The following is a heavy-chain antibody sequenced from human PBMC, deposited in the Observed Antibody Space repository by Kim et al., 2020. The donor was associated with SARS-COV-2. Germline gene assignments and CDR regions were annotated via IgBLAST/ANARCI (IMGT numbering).Heavy chain of an antibody. Sequence: GGSLRLSCAASGFTFDDYAMHWVRQGPGKGLEWVSLISGDGGTTYYADSVKGRFTIPRDNSKNSLYLQMDSLRTEDSALYYCAKDMEDSSSWYYFDYWG. V-gene: IGHV3-43*02. CDR2: ISGDGGTT. CDR3: AKDMEDSSSWYYFDY. CDR1: GFTFDDYA. J-gene: IGHJ4*01. D-gene: IGHD6-6*01.